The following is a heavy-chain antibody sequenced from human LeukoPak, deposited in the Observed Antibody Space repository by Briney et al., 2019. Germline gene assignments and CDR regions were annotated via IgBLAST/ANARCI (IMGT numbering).Heavy chain of an antibody. Sequence: SETLSLTCTVSGGSISSSSSYWGWIRQPPGKGLEWIGSIYYSGSTYYNPSLKSRVTISVDTSKNQFSLKLSSVTAADTAVYYCARGFRPGIVVVPAAPPKKYYFDYWGQGTLVTVSS. V-gene: IGHV4-39*01. J-gene: IGHJ4*02. CDR3: ARGFRPGIVVVPAAPPKKYYFDY. CDR2: IYYSGST. D-gene: IGHD2-2*01. CDR1: GGSISSSSSY.